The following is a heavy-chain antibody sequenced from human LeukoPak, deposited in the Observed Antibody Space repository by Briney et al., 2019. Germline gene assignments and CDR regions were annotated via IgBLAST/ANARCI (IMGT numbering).Heavy chain of an antibody. J-gene: IGHJ4*02. Sequence: GASVKVSCKASGYTFTSYYMHWVRQAPGQGLEWMGIINPSGGSTSYAQKLQGRVTMTTDTSTSTAYMELRSLRSDDTAVYYCARDRSEFDYWGQGTLVTVSS. CDR2: INPSGGST. V-gene: IGHV1-46*01. CDR1: GYTFTSYY. CDR3: ARDRSEFDY.